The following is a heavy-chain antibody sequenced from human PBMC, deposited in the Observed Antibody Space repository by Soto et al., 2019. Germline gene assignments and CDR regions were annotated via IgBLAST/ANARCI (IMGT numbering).Heavy chain of an antibody. CDR1: GFTFSSYA. CDR3: AKDRGAGGRFSGIAVARIPS. D-gene: IGHD6-19*01. CDR2: ISGGGGNT. V-gene: IGHV3-23*01. Sequence: EVQLLESGGGLVQPGGSLRLSCAASGFTFSSYAMSWVRQTPGKGLEWVSGISGGGGNTYYADSVTGRFTISRANSRNTLYLQMNILRAADTAIYYCAKDRGAGGRFSGIAVARIPSWGQVTLVTVSS. J-gene: IGHJ5*02.